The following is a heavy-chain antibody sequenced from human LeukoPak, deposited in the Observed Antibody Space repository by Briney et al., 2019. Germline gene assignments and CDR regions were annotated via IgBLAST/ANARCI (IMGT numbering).Heavy chain of an antibody. CDR3: AKWMGRDS. D-gene: IGHD6-19*01. J-gene: IGHJ4*02. Sequence: GGSLRLSCAASGFSFRTHWMSWVRQAPGKGLEWVANINQDGRKKFYVDSVEGRFTISRDDAKTSLFLQMNSLRAEDTAVYYCAKWMGRDSWGQGTLVTVSS. CDR2: INQDGRKK. V-gene: IGHV3-7*02. CDR1: GFSFRTHW.